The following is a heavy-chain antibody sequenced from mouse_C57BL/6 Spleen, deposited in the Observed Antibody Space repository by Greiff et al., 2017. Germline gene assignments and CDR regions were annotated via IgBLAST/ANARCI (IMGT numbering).Heavy chain of an antibody. V-gene: IGHV1-82*01. J-gene: IGHJ3*01. CDR1: GYAFSSYW. CDR2: IYPGDGDT. D-gene: IGHD2-4*01. Sequence: VQLQQSGPELVKPGASVKISCKASGYAFSSYWMNWVKQRPGKGLEWIGQIYPGDGDTNYNGKFKGKATLTADKSSSTAYMQLSSLTSEDSAVYFCATGYYDPGFAYWGQGTLVTVSA. CDR3: ATGYYDPGFAY.